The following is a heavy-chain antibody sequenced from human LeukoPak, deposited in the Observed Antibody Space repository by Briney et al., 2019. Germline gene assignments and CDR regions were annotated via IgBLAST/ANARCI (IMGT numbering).Heavy chain of an antibody. CDR2: ISYSGST. CDR1: GGSISSYY. J-gene: IGHJ6*02. Sequence: SETLSLTCTVSGGSISSYYWSWIRQPPGKGLERIAYISYSGSTNYNPSLKSRVTISVDRSKNQFSLKLNSMTAADTAVYYCATRSSGWYYGMDVWGQGTTVTVSS. CDR3: ATRSSGWYYGMDV. V-gene: IGHV4-59*08. D-gene: IGHD6-19*01.